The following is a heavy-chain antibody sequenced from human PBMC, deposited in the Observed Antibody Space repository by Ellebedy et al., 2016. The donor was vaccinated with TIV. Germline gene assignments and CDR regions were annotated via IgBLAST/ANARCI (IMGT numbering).Heavy chain of an antibody. CDR3: ARLGGPLGYYYYGMDV. J-gene: IGHJ6*02. CDR1: GFTFSDYY. CDR2: ISSSGSTI. V-gene: IGHV3-11*01. D-gene: IGHD3-16*01. Sequence: GESLKISXAASGFTFSDYYMSWIRQAPGKGLEWVSYISSSGSTIYYADSVKGRFTISRDNSKNTLYLQMNSLRAEDTAVYYCARLGGPLGYYYYGMDVWGQGTTVTVSS.